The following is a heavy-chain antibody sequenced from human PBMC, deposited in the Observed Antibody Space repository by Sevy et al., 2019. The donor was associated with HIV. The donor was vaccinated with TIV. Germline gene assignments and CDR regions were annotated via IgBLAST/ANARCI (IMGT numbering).Heavy chain of an antibody. CDR2: ISYDGSNK. Sequence: GGSLRLSCAASGITFSSHAMHWVHQAPGKALEWVTIISYDGSNKDYANSVKGRFTISIDNSKNTRYLQMNSLRAKDTAVYYCARADYDDYSGEFDYWGHGTLVTVSS. J-gene: IGHJ4*01. D-gene: IGHD4-17*01. CDR3: ARADYDDYSGEFDY. V-gene: IGHV3-30-3*01. CDR1: GITFSSHA.